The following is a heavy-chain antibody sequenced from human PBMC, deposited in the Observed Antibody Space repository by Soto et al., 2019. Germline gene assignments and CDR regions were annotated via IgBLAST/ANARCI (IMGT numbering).Heavy chain of an antibody. CDR3: AREERAYYAFDI. J-gene: IGHJ3*02. D-gene: IGHD1-1*01. Sequence: PSETLSLTCTVSGGSISSYYWSWIRQPPGKGLEWIGYIYYSGSTNYNPSLKSRVTISVDTSKNQFSLKLSSVTAADTAVYYCAREERAYYAFDIWGQGTMVTVSS. V-gene: IGHV4-59*01. CDR1: GGSISSYY. CDR2: IYYSGST.